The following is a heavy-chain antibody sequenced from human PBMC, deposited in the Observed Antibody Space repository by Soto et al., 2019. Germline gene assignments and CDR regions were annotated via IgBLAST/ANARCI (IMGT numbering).Heavy chain of an antibody. CDR2: IIPIFGTA. D-gene: IGHD3-22*01. Sequence: QVQLVQSGAEVKKPGSSVKVSCKASGGTFGSYATSWCHKAPEQGLEWMGGIIPIFGTANYAQKFQGRVTITADESTSTAYMELSSLRSEDTAVYYCAREYYDSSGFYAFDIWGQGTMVTVSS. CDR1: GGTFGSYA. CDR3: AREYYDSSGFYAFDI. V-gene: IGHV1-69*01. J-gene: IGHJ3*02.